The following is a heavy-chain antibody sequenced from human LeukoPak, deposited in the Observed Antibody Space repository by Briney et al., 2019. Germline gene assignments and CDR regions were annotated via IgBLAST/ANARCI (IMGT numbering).Heavy chain of an antibody. V-gene: IGHV4-4*07. CDR1: GGSISSYY. CDR3: ARTTEGYCSSTRCYGFDYYYYMDV. CDR2: IYTSGST. Sequence: SETLSLTCTVSGGSISSYYWSWIRQPAGKGLEWIGRIYTSGSTNYNPSLKSRVTISLDMSKNQFSLKLSSVTAADTAVYYCARTTEGYCSSTRCYGFDYYYYMDVWGKGTTVTISS. J-gene: IGHJ6*03. D-gene: IGHD2-2*01.